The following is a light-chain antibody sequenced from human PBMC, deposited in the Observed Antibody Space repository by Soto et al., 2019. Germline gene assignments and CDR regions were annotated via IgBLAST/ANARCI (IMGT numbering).Light chain of an antibody. CDR3: AAWDDSLKAML. J-gene: IGLJ3*02. CDR2: SNA. CDR1: SSNIGENA. Sequence: QSVLTQPPSASGTPGQRVTISCSGSSSNIGENAVNWYQHLPGTAPQLLIYSNALRPSGVPHRFSGSKSGTAGSLAISGLQSEDEAHYYCAAWDDSLKAMLFGGGTKVTVL. V-gene: IGLV1-44*01.